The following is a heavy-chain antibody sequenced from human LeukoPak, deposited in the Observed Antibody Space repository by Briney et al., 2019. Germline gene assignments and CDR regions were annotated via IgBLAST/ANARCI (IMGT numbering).Heavy chain of an antibody. D-gene: IGHD5-18*01. V-gene: IGHV3-23*01. CDR2: ISGSAHKI. CDR3: AGRVTGYSSGYVY. CDR1: GITFSNYA. J-gene: IGHJ4*02. Sequence: GGSLRLSCVASGITFSNYAVSWVRQAPEKGLDWVSVISGSAHKIRYADSVKGRFTISRDNSENIVYLQMNILRAEDTAVYYCAGRVTGYSSGYVYWGQGTLVTVSS.